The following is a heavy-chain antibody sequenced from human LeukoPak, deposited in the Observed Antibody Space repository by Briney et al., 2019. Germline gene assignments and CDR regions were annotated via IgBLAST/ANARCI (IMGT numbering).Heavy chain of an antibody. V-gene: IGHV1-2*06. Sequence: SVKVSCKASGYTFNRYYMHWVRQAPGQGLEGMGRINPNSGGTNYAQKFQGRVTMTRDTSISTAYMELSRLRSDDTAVYYCARDRVLVGATPLDYWGQGTLVTVSS. D-gene: IGHD1-26*01. J-gene: IGHJ4*02. CDR1: GYTFNRYY. CDR3: ARDRVLVGATPLDY. CDR2: INPNSGGT.